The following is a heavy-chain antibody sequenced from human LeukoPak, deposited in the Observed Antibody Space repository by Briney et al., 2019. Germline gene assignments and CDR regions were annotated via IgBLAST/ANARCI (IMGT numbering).Heavy chain of an antibody. CDR1: GFIFTDVW. J-gene: IGHJ4*02. V-gene: IGHV3-15*01. Sequence: GGSLRLSCAGSGFIFTDVWMSWVRQAPGKGLEWVGRIKSKSDGGTIDYAAPVKGIVTMSRDDSRKTLSLEMNNLKTEDTGVYYCTTDLDYWGQGTLVTVSS. CDR2: IKSKSDGGTI. CDR3: TTDLDY.